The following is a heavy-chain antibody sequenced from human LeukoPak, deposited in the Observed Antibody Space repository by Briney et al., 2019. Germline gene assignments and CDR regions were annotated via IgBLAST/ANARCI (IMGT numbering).Heavy chain of an antibody. D-gene: IGHD6-19*01. V-gene: IGHV7-4-1*02. Sequence: GASVKVSCKASGYTFTSYAMNWVRQAPGQGLEWMGWINTNTGNPTYAQGFTGRFVFSLDTSVSTAYLQISSLKAEDTAVYYCARIAVAGTAYYFDYWGQGTLVTVSS. J-gene: IGHJ4*02. CDR3: ARIAVAGTAYYFDY. CDR2: INTNTGNP. CDR1: GYTFTSYA.